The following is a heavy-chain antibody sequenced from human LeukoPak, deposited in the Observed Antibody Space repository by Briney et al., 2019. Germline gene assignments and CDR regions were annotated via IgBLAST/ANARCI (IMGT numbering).Heavy chain of an antibody. CDR2: ISSSSTI. Sequence: GGSLRLSCAASGFTFSSYSMNWVRQAPGKGLEWVSYISSSSTIYYADSVKGRFTISRDNAKNSLYLQMNSLRAEDTAVYYCARDHDYYYGMDVWGQGTTVTVSS. CDR1: GFTFSSYS. J-gene: IGHJ6*02. CDR3: ARDHDYYYGMDV. V-gene: IGHV3-48*04.